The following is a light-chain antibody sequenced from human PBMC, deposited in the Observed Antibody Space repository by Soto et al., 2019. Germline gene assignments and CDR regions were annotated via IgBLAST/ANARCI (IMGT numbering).Light chain of an antibody. Sequence: DIQLTQSPSFLSASVEDRVTISCRASYDISSSLAWYQQEPGKPPKLLIYDSSTLQTGVPSRFTGSGSGRKFTIISSGLQFGDFATYFCQQLSQYPYTFGQGTKLEI. CDR1: YDISSS. J-gene: IGKJ2*01. CDR3: QQLSQYPYT. V-gene: IGKV1-9*01. CDR2: DSS.